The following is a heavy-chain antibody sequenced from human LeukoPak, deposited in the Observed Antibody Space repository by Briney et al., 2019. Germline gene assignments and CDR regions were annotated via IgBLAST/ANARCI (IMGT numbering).Heavy chain of an antibody. Sequence: GASVKVSCKASGYTFTSYGISWVRQAPGQGLEWMGWISAYNGNTNYAQKLQGRVTMTTDTSTSTAYTELRSLRSDDTAVYYCARDRYGYYDSSGYYRWGQGTLVTVSS. J-gene: IGHJ4*02. CDR3: ARDRYGYYDSSGYYR. CDR1: GYTFTSYG. CDR2: ISAYNGNT. V-gene: IGHV1-18*01. D-gene: IGHD3-22*01.